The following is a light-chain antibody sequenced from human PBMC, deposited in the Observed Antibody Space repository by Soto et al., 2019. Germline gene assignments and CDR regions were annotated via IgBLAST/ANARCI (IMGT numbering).Light chain of an antibody. V-gene: IGKV1-5*03. J-gene: IGKJ2*01. Sequence: DIQMTQSPSALSASVGDRVTITCRASHNIYGWLAWYQQKPGKAPKVLIFKASTLESGVPSKFSCSGSGTEFTLTISSLQPDDFAAYYCQQYHDYPYTFGQGTKLEIK. CDR3: QQYHDYPYT. CDR2: KAS. CDR1: HNIYGW.